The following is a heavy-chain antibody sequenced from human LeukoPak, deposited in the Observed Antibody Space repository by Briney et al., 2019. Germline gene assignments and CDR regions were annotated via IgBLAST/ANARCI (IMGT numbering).Heavy chain of an antibody. J-gene: IGHJ5*02. D-gene: IGHD1/OR15-1a*01. CDR1: GYTLTELS. Sequence: ASVKVSCKVSGYTLTELSMHWVRQAPGKGLEWMGGFDPEDGETIYAQKFQGRVTMTEDTSTDTAYMELSSLRSEDTAVYYCARGPSCLFVSHRFYLGTDNWFDPWGQGTLVTVSS. V-gene: IGHV1-24*01. CDR3: ARGPSCLFVSHRFYLGTDNWFDP. CDR2: FDPEDGET.